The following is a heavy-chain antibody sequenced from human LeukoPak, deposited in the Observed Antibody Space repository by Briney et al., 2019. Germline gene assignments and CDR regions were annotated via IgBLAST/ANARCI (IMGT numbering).Heavy chain of an antibody. V-gene: IGHV4-34*01. D-gene: IGHD2-2*01. CDR2: INHSGST. CDR1: GGSFSGYY. J-gene: IGHJ5*02. Sequence: SETLSLTCAVYGGSFSGYYWSWIRQPPGKGLEWIGEINHSGSTNYNPSLKSRVTISVDTSKNQFSLKLSSVTAADTAVYYCARGAGHETPVEVPAAIHEYNWFDPWGQGTLVTVSS. CDR3: ARGAGHETPVEVPAAIHEYNWFDP.